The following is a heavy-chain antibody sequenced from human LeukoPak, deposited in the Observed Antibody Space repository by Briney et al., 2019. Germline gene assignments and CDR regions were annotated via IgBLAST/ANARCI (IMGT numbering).Heavy chain of an antibody. CDR3: AKGDGNYWCPDY. Sequence: GGSLRLSCAASGFTFSSYAMSWVRQAPGKGLEWVSLISGSGGETSYADSVKGRSTISRDNSENTLYLQMNNLRADDTAVYYCAKGDGNYWCPDYWGQGAVVTVSS. CDR1: GFTFSSYA. J-gene: IGHJ4*02. D-gene: IGHD2-8*02. V-gene: IGHV3-23*01. CDR2: ISGSGGET.